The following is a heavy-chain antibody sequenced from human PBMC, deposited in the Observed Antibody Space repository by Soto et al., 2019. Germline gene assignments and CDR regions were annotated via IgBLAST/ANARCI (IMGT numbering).Heavy chain of an antibody. CDR1: GGTFSSYA. D-gene: IGHD1-26*01. CDR3: ARDFTVGAIYSGPYYYGMDV. J-gene: IGHJ6*01. Sequence: GASVKVSCKASGGTFSSYAISWVRQAPGQGLEWMGGIIPIFGTANYAQKFQGRVTITADESTSTAYMELSSLRSEDTAVYYCARDFTVGAIYSGPYYYGMDVWGQGTTVTVSS. CDR2: IIPIFGTA. V-gene: IGHV1-69*13.